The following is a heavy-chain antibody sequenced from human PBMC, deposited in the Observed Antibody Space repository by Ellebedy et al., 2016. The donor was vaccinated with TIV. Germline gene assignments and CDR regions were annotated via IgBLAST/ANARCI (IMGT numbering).Heavy chain of an antibody. Sequence: ASVKVSXKASGYTFSSYFMHWVRQAPGQGLEWMGIINPSGGSTCYAQKFQGRVTLTRDTSTSTVYMELSSLRSEDTAVYYCARDLFGGVTADYWGQGTLVTVSS. V-gene: IGHV1-46*01. D-gene: IGHD3-16*01. CDR3: ARDLFGGVTADY. CDR1: GYTFSSYF. CDR2: INPSGGST. J-gene: IGHJ4*02.